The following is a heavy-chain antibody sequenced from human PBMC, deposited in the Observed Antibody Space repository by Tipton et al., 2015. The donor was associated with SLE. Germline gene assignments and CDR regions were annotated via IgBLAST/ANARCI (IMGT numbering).Heavy chain of an antibody. CDR1: GVSISSASYY. CDR2: AYTTGSP. CDR3: ARTLDALDI. V-gene: IGHV4-61*02. J-gene: IGHJ3*02. Sequence: TLSLTCTVSGVSISSASYYWNWIRQPAGKGLEWIGRAYTTGSPYYNPSLESRVAISMDTSKNQFSLKLTAVTAADTAVYYCARTLDALDIWGQGTMATVSS.